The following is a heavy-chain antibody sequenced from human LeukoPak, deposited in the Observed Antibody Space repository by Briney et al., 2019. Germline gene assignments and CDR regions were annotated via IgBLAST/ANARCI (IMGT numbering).Heavy chain of an antibody. CDR2: IYYSGST. CDR3: ARLSYCGGDCYSFVDY. CDR1: GGSISSYY. Sequence: ASETLSLTCTVSGGSISSYYWSWIRQPPGKGLEWIGYIYYSGSTNYNPSLKSRVTISVDTSKNQFSLKQSSVTAADTAVYYCARLSYCGGDCYSFVDYWGQGTLVTVSS. D-gene: IGHD2-21*02. V-gene: IGHV4-59*01. J-gene: IGHJ4*02.